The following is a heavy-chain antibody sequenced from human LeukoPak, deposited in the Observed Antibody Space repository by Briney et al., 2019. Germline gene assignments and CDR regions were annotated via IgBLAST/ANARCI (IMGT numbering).Heavy chain of an antibody. CDR1: GYTFATYY. Sequence: AASVKVSCKASGYTFATYYLNWVRQAPGRGLEWMGKTDPNYGFAYYAQKFQGRVTMTRDTSTSTVYMEVNSLTSDDTAVYYCARVLAYCTDSSCPGMDVWGQGTTVTVSS. V-gene: IGHV1-46*01. CDR2: TDPNYGFA. CDR3: ARVLAYCTDSSCPGMDV. J-gene: IGHJ6*02. D-gene: IGHD2-8*02.